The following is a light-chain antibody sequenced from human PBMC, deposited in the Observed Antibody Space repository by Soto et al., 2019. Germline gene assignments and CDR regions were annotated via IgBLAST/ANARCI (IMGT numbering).Light chain of an antibody. CDR2: AAS. Sequence: DIQMTRSPSSLSASVGDRVTITCRASQSISTYLNWYQKKPGKAPKLLIYAASTLQSGVPSRFSGSGSGTDFTLTIYSLQPEDFATYYCQRSDGNWAFGQGSKVEIK. J-gene: IGKJ1*01. CDR3: QRSDGNWA. CDR1: QSISTY. V-gene: IGKV1-39*01.